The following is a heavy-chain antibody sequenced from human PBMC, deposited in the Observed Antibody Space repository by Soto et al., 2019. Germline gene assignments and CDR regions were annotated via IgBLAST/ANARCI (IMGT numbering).Heavy chain of an antibody. Sequence: PGLFLKISSKGSGDNFTSYWIVWVRQMPGKGLEWMGIIYPGDSDTRYSPSFQGQVTISADKSISTAYLQWSSLKASDTAMYYCAFLRYSYGSNWFDPWGQGTLVTVSS. CDR2: IYPGDSDT. CDR3: AFLRYSYGSNWFDP. D-gene: IGHD5-18*01. V-gene: IGHV5-51*01. J-gene: IGHJ5*02. CDR1: GDNFTSYW.